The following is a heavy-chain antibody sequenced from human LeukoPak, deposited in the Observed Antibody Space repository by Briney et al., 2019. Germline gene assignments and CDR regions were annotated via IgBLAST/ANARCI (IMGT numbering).Heavy chain of an antibody. V-gene: IGHV1-2*02. CDR2: INPNSGDT. Sequence: ASVKVSCKSSGHTFTVYYMHWGRHAPGQGLGWMGWINPNSGDTNYAQKFQGRVPMTRDTSNSTAYMELSRLRSEDTAVYYCARDYGWLKTMIXAYXFDYWGQGTLVTVSS. CDR3: ARDYGWLKTMIXAYXFDY. D-gene: IGHD3-22*01. J-gene: IGHJ4*02. CDR1: GHTFTVYY.